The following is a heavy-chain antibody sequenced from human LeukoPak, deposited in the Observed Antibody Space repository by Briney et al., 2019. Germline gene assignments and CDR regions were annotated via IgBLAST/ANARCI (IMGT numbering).Heavy chain of an antibody. CDR2: INPNSGGT. CDR1: GCRFTGYY. Sequence: ASVKVSCKASGCRFTGYYMHWVRQAPGQGLEWMGRINPNSGGTNYAQKFQGRVTMNRDTSISTDYMELSRLKSDDTAVYYCARAGLSLGYRTDYWGQGTLVTVSS. CDR3: ARAGLSLGYRTDY. D-gene: IGHD5-12*01. V-gene: IGHV1-2*06. J-gene: IGHJ4*02.